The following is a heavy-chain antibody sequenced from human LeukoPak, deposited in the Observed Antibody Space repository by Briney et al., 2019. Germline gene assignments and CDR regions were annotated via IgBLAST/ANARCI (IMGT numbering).Heavy chain of an antibody. Sequence: PSETLSLTCTVSAGSISSYYWSWIRQPPGKGLEWIGYIYYSGSTSYNPSLKSRVTISVDTSKNQFSLKLSSVTAADTAVYYCARDPIGIVGASEHDYWGQGTLVTVSS. D-gene: IGHD1-26*01. CDR2: IYYSGST. CDR3: ARDPIGIVGASEHDY. CDR1: AGSISSYY. V-gene: IGHV4-59*12. J-gene: IGHJ4*02.